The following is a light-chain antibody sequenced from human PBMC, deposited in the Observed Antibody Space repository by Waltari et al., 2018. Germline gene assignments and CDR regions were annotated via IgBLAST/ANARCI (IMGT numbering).Light chain of an antibody. CDR2: DAS. CDR1: QTISSW. CDR3: QQYNSYLRT. J-gene: IGKJ4*01. Sequence: DIQMTQSPSTLSASVGDRVTITCRASQTISSWLAWYQQKPGKAPNLLTYDASSLESGVPSRFSGSGSGTEFTLTISSLQPDDFAIYYCQQYNSYLRTFGGGTKVEIK. V-gene: IGKV1-5*01.